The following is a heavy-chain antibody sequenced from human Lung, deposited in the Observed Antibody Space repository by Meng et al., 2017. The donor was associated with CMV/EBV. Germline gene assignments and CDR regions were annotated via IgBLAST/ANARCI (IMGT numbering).Heavy chain of an antibody. D-gene: IGHD2-8*02. Sequence: ESLKISCTVSAASISSHYWSWIRQSPGKGLEWIGYMYYSGISNYNPSLGGRATILLDMSKNQFSLKLTSVTAADTAVYFCARYYCSGSSCYTTNWFDPWGQGXQVTVSS. J-gene: IGHJ5*02. CDR2: MYYSGIS. CDR3: ARYYCSGSSCYTTNWFDP. CDR1: AASISSHY. V-gene: IGHV4-59*11.